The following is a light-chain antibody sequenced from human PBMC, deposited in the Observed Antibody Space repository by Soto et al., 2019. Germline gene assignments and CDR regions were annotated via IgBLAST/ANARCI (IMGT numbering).Light chain of an antibody. CDR1: QDITND. J-gene: IGKJ1*01. Sequence: DIQMTQSPSSLSASVGDRVTITCRASQDITNDLGWYQQKPGQAPKRLIYAASSLQSGVPSRFSGSGSGTEXTLXXXTLQPEDFATYYCLQHNSYPRTFGQGTKVEIK. V-gene: IGKV1-17*01. CDR2: AAS. CDR3: LQHNSYPRT.